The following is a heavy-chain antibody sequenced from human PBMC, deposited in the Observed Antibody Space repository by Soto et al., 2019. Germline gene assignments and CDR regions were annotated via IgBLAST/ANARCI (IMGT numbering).Heavy chain of an antibody. Sequence: ASVKVSCKASGYTFIGYYINLVRQATGQGLEWMGWMNPNSGNTNYAQKFQGRVTMTRDTSIRTAYMELRSLRSEDTAVYYCARGLVIAAADGYYSHYGMDVWGQGPT. J-gene: IGHJ6*02. CDR3: ARGLVIAAADGYYSHYGMDV. D-gene: IGHD6-13*01. CDR1: GYTFIGYY. V-gene: IGHV1-8*01. CDR2: MNPNSGNT.